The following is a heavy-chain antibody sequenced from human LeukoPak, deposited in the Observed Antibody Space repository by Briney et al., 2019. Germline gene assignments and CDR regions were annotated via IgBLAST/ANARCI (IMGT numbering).Heavy chain of an antibody. Sequence: GGSLRLSCAASGFTFSSYGMSWVRQAPGKGLEWVSAITGNGANTFYADSVKGRFTISRDNSKNTMYLQRNSLRAEDTALYYCARDRSGSYPNWFDPWGQGTLVTVSS. CDR1: GFTFSSYG. CDR3: ARDRSGSYPNWFDP. V-gene: IGHV3-23*01. CDR2: ITGNGANT. D-gene: IGHD3-10*01. J-gene: IGHJ5*02.